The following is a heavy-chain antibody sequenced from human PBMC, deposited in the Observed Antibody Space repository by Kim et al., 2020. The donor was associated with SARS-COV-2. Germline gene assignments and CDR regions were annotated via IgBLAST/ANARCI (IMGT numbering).Heavy chain of an antibody. V-gene: IGHV3-21*05. CDR3: ARRRDCIGDSCYGMDV. D-gene: IGHD2-15*01. Sequence: GGSLRLSCAASGFAFDTFTMNWVRQAPGKGLEWVSNIGTRGGFIYYSDSVRGRFTISRDNATGSLDLQMNSLRAEDTAVYYCARRRDCIGDSCYGMDVWG. J-gene: IGHJ6*01. CDR2: IGTRGGFI. CDR1: GFAFDTFT.